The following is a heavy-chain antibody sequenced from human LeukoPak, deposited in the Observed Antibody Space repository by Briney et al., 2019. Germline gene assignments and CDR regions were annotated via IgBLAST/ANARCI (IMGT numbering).Heavy chain of an antibody. CDR1: GYTFTSYY. Sequence: ASVKVSCKASGYTFTSYYLHWVRQAPGQGLEWMGIINPSAGSTSYAQKFQGRVTLTRDMSTSTVYMEVSSLRSEDTAVYYCARDFYYDSSGYSIDPWGQGTLVTVSS. V-gene: IGHV1-46*01. CDR3: ARDFYYDSSGYSIDP. D-gene: IGHD3-22*01. J-gene: IGHJ5*02. CDR2: INPSAGST.